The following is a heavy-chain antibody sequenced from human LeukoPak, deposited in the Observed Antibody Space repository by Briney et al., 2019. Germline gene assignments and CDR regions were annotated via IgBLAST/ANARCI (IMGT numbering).Heavy chain of an antibody. J-gene: IGHJ6*02. Sequence: GGSLRLSCAASGFTFRDYTMNWVRQAPGKGLEWVSSISSSSNYVFYADSVKGRITISRDNAKNSLYLQINSLRAEDTAVYYCARDPRGAAGTYGMDVWGQGTTVTVSS. CDR2: ISSSSNYV. CDR1: GFTFRDYT. CDR3: ARDPRGAAGTYGMDV. D-gene: IGHD6-13*01. V-gene: IGHV3-21*01.